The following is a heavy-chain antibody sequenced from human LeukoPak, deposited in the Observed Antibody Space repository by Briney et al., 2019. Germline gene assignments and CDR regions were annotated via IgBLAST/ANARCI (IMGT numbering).Heavy chain of an antibody. CDR2: INHSGST. V-gene: IGHV4-39*07. D-gene: IGHD3-22*01. CDR1: GGSISSSSYY. Sequence: SETLSLTCTVSGGSISSSSYYWGWIRQPPGKGLEWIGEINHSGSTNYNPSLKSRVTISVDTSKNQFSLKLSSVTAADTAVYYCASLDSSGYWFDYWGQGTLVTVSS. CDR3: ASLDSSGYWFDY. J-gene: IGHJ4*02.